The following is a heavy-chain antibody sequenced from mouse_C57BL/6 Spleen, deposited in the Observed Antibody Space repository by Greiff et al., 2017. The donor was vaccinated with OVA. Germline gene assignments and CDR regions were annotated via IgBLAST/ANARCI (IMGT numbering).Heavy chain of an antibody. D-gene: IGHD2-4*01. CDR2: INPNNGGT. CDR3: ARDDYDLYYAMDY. J-gene: IGHJ4*01. V-gene: IGHV1-18*01. Sequence: VQLKESGPELVKPGASVKIPCKASGYTFTDYNMDWVKQSHGKSLEWIGDINPNNGGTIYNQKFKGKATLTVDKSSSTAYMELRSLTSEDTAVYYCARDDYDLYYAMDYWGQGTSGTVSS. CDR1: GYTFTDYN.